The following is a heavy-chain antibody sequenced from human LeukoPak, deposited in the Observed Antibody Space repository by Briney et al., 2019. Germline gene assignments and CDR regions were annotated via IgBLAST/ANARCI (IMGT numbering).Heavy chain of an antibody. Sequence: GGSLRLSCEASGFTFSNYAMNWVRQAPGKGLEWVSSIRGFDSITFYADSVKGRFTISRDISRNTLYLQMNSLRAEDTAVYHCAKTRGDNFFDYWGQGTLVTVSS. J-gene: IGHJ4*02. CDR2: IRGFDSIT. D-gene: IGHD2-21*02. V-gene: IGHV3-23*01. CDR3: AKTRGDNFFDY. CDR1: GFTFSNYA.